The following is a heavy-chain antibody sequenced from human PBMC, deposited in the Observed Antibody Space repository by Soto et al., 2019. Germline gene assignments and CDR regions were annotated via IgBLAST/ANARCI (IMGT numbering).Heavy chain of an antibody. J-gene: IGHJ6*02. Sequence: ASVKVSSKASGGTFSSYTISWVRQAPGQGLEWMGRIIPILGTANYAQKFKGRVTITADESTSTAYMELSSLRSEDAAVYYCARAGRWIAARMDVWGQGTTVTVSS. D-gene: IGHD6-6*01. CDR2: IIPILGTA. V-gene: IGHV1-69*08. CDR3: ARAGRWIAARMDV. CDR1: GGTFSSYT.